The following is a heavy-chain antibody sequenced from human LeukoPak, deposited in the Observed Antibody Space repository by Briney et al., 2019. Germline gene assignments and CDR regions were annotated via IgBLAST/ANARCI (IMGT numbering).Heavy chain of an antibody. J-gene: IGHJ6*03. CDR2: IHYSGST. Sequence: PSETLSLTCTVSGGSITNYYWTWIRQPPGKGLEWIGYIHYSGSTNYNPSLKSRVTISVDTSKNQFSLKLGSVTAADTAVYYCARASITYYYYYYMGVWGKGTTVTVSS. CDR3: ARASITYYYYYYMGV. CDR1: GGSITNYY. V-gene: IGHV4-59*01. D-gene: IGHD1-14*01.